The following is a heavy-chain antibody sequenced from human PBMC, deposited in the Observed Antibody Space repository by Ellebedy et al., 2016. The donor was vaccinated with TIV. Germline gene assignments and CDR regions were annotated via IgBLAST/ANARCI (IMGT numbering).Heavy chain of an antibody. CDR3: ARVGSGGYYYGVWFDP. J-gene: IGHJ5*02. CDR2: IYPGDSDT. D-gene: IGHD3-22*01. Sequence: GESLKISXKGSGYSFTSYWIGWVRQMPGKGLEWMGIIYPGDSDTRYSPSFQGQVTISADKSISTAYLQWSSLKASDTAMYYCARVGSGGYYYGVWFDPWGQGTLVTVSS. V-gene: IGHV5-51*01. CDR1: GYSFTSYW.